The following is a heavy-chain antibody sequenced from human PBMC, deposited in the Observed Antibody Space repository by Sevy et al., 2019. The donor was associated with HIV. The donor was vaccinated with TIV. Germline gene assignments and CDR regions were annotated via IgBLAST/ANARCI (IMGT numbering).Heavy chain of an antibody. CDR2: AYYRSTWHK. CDR1: GDSVSRNGAA. D-gene: IGHD3-3*01. CDR3: ARAMAGVYYFDY. Sequence: QSQTLSLTCVISGDSVSRNGAAWNWIRQSPSRGLEWLGRAYYRSTWHKDYAISVKSRLTITPDTSKNQFFLQLNSVTPEDTAMYYCARAMAGVYYFDYWGQGTLVTVSS. J-gene: IGHJ4*02. V-gene: IGHV6-1*01.